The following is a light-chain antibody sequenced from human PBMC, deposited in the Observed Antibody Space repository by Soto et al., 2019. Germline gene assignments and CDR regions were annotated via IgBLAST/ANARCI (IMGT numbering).Light chain of an antibody. Sequence: QSVLTQPPSASGTPGQSVSISCSGSRSNIGTNPVNSYQQLPGTAPKLLFYTNTQRPSGVPDRFSASKAGTSASLAISGLQSEDEADYYCAAWDDSLNSVIFGGGTKVTVL. CDR1: RSNIGTNP. J-gene: IGLJ2*01. CDR3: AAWDDSLNSVI. CDR2: TNT. V-gene: IGLV1-44*01.